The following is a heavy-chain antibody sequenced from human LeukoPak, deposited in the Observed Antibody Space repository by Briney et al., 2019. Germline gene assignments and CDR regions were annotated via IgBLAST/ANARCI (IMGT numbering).Heavy chain of an antibody. CDR1: GYTLTELS. Sequence: GASVEVSCKVSGYTLTELSMHWVRQAPGKGLEWMGGFDPEDGETIYAQKFQGRVTMTEDTSTDTAYMELSSLRSEDTAVYYCATGIVVVVAATRYYYYGMDVWGQGTTVTVSS. D-gene: IGHD2-15*01. V-gene: IGHV1-24*01. CDR3: ATGIVVVVAATRYYYYGMDV. J-gene: IGHJ6*02. CDR2: FDPEDGET.